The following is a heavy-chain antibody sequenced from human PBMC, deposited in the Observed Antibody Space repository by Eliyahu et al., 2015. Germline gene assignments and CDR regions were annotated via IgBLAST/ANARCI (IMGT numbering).Heavy chain of an antibody. Sequence: EVQLVESGGGLVKPGGSLRXSCXASGXTXSNXXMSWGRQAPGKGLEWVGRIKSXTDGGTTDYAAPVKDRFTISRDDSKNTLYLQMNSLKTEDTAVYYCTTDYGSGSYYLDAFDIWGQGTMVTVSS. J-gene: IGHJ3*02. D-gene: IGHD3-10*01. CDR3: TTDYGSGSYYLDAFDI. CDR1: GXTXSNXX. CDR2: IKSXTDGGTT. V-gene: IGHV3-15*01.